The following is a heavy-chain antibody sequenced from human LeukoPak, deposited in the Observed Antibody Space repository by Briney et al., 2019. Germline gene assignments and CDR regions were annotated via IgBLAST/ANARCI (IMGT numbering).Heavy chain of an antibody. CDR1: GFTFSDYY. CDR3: ARVTMVQAFDY. D-gene: IGHD3-10*01. Sequence: GGSLRLSCAASGFTFSDYYMSWIRQAPGKGLERVSYISSSGSTIYYADSVKGRFTISRDNAKNSLYLQMNSLRAEDTAVYYCARVTMVQAFDYWGQGTLVTVSS. J-gene: IGHJ4*02. V-gene: IGHV3-11*01. CDR2: ISSSGSTI.